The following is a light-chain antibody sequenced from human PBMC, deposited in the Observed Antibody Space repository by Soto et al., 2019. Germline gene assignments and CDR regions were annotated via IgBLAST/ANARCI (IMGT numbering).Light chain of an antibody. CDR3: QQLNSYPRIT. V-gene: IGKV1-9*01. Sequence: DIQLTQSPSFLSASVGERVTITCRASQGISSYLAWYQQKPGKAPKLLIYAASTLQSGVPSRFSGSGSGTEFTLTISSLQPEDFATNYCQQLNSYPRITFGPGTKVDIK. J-gene: IGKJ3*01. CDR2: AAS. CDR1: QGISSY.